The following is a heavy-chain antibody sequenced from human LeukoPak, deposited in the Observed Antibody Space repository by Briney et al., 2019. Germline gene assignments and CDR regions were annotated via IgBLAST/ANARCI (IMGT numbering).Heavy chain of an antibody. V-gene: IGHV1-8*01. J-gene: IGHJ5*02. Sequence: GASVKVSCKASGYTFTSYDIHWVRQASGHGLEWMGWMNPKSAHTGLAQRFQGRVTLTRNTSISAAYMELSSLTSEDTAMYYCTRGPSYHSKWVGGMWFDPWGQGTLASVSS. CDR2: MNPKSAHT. CDR1: GYTFTSYD. CDR3: TRGPSYHSKWVGGMWFDP. D-gene: IGHD3-10*01.